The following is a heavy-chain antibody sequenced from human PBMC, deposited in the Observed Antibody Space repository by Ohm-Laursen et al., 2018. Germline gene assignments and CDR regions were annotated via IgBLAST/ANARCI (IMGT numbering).Heavy chain of an antibody. CDR2: ISWNSGSI. CDR3: AKDHRPAAAGVDY. D-gene: IGHD6-13*01. CDR1: GFTFDDYA. Sequence: SLRLSCAASGFTFDDYAMHWVRQAPGKGLEWVSGISWNSGSIGYADSVKGRFTTSRDNAKNSLYLQMNSLRAEDTALYYCAKDHRPAAAGVDYWGQGTLATVSS. J-gene: IGHJ4*02. V-gene: IGHV3-9*01.